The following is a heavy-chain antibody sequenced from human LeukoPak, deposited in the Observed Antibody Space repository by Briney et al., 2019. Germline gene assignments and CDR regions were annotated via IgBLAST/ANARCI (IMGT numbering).Heavy chain of an antibody. CDR1: GFTFSSYG. V-gene: IGHV3-30*18. CDR3: AKDLVLRYFDWAFDY. CDR2: ISYDGSNK. J-gene: IGHJ4*02. D-gene: IGHD3-9*01. Sequence: GRSLRLSCAASGFTFSSYGMHWVRQAPGKGLEWVAVISYDGSNKNYADSVKGRFTIFRENSKNTLYLQMNSLKAEDTAVYYCAKDLVLRYFDWAFDYWGQGTLVTVSS.